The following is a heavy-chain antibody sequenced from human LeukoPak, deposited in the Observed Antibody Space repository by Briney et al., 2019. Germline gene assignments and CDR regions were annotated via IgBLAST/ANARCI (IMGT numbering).Heavy chain of an antibody. CDR3: ARYHGSGSKTVRAIDY. Sequence: SETLSLTCTVSGGSISSYYWSWIRQPPGKGLEWIGAIYYSGSTYYDPSLKSRINISIDTSKNQFFLRVTSVTAADTAVYYCARYHGSGSKTVRAIDYWGQGTLVIVSS. J-gene: IGHJ4*02. CDR1: GGSISSYY. D-gene: IGHD3-10*01. V-gene: IGHV4-59*04. CDR2: IYYSGST.